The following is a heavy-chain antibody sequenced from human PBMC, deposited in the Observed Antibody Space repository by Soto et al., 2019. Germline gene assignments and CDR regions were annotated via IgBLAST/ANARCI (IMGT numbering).Heavy chain of an antibody. CDR1: GYASSNFG. J-gene: IGHJ6*01. V-gene: IGHV1-18*01. Sequence: QVHLVQSGAEVKKPGASVKVSCKPSGYASSNFGITWVRQAPGQGLEWMGWISLYNGNTNHAQQFQGRITMTTDTSTTTAYMELRSLRSDDTAIYYCAHSQGGFTGTPQMDVW. CDR3: AHSQGGFTGTPQMDV. D-gene: IGHD3-10*01. CDR2: ISLYNGNT.